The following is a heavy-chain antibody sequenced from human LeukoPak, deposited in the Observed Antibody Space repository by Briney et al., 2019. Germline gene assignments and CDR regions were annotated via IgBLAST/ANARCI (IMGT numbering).Heavy chain of an antibody. D-gene: IGHD3-10*01. V-gene: IGHV4-38-2*01. J-gene: IGHJ5*02. CDR2: IYYSGST. Sequence: SETLSLTCAVSGYFISSGYYWGWIRQPPGKGLEWIGYIYYSGSTNSNPSLRSRVAISVDTSKNQFSLRLNSVTAADTAVYYCAKGPQTGWFDTWGQGTLVTVSS. CDR3: AKGPQTGWFDT. CDR1: GYFISSGYY.